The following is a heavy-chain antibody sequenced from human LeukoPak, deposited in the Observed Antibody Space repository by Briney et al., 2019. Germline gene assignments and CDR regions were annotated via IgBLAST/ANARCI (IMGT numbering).Heavy chain of an antibody. CDR2: ITTRSSYT. CDR1: GFTFTDYY. V-gene: IGHV3-11*06. D-gene: IGHD3-10*01. Sequence: GGSLRLSCTASGFTFTDYYMSWIRLAPGKGLEWVSYITTRSSYTNYAGSVKGRFTISRDNAKISLFLQMNGLRAEDTAVYYCARAGGVHTYGNYFDYWGQGTLVTVSS. J-gene: IGHJ4*02. CDR3: ARAGGVHTYGNYFDY.